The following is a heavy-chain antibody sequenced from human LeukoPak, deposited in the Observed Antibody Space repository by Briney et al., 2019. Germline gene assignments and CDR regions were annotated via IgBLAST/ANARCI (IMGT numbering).Heavy chain of an antibody. CDR3: ARDREAGTSASRFDY. J-gene: IGHJ4*02. D-gene: IGHD2-2*01. V-gene: IGHV3-53*01. CDR2: VYTGGNT. CDR1: GFTVSDNY. Sequence: GGSLRLSCAASGFTVSDNYMSWVRQAPGKGLEWVSVVYTGGNTYYAGSVKGRFTISRDNSENTLYLQVNSLRAEDTAVYYCARDREAGTSASRFDYWGQGTLVTVSS.